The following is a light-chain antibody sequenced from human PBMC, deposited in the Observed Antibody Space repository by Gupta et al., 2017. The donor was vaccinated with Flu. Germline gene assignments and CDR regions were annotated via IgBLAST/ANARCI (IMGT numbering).Light chain of an antibody. J-gene: IGLJ2*01. CDR2: QDN. V-gene: IGLV3-1*01. CDR1: KLGDKF. Sequence: SYELTQPSSVSVSPGQTANITCSGDKLGDKFACWYQQKPGQSPVLGIYQDNKRPSGIPERFSGSNSGNTAPLTISGTQAMDEAYYYCPAWDSSTGVFGGGTKLTVL. CDR3: PAWDSSTGV.